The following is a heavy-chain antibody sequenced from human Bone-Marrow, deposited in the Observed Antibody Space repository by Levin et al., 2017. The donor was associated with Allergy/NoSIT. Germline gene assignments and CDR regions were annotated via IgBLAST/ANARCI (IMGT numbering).Heavy chain of an antibody. CDR2: INPSGGGS. J-gene: IGHJ4*02. D-gene: IGHD3-10*01. V-gene: IGHV1-46*01. CDR1: GYIFTSYY. Sequence: ASVKVSCKASGYIFTSYYMHWVRQAPGQGLEWMGIINPSGGGSVYAQRFQGRVTMTSDTSTSTVYMELSSLRSEDTAVYYCVRDESGSFPNLPFDYWGQGTLLTVSS. CDR3: VRDESGSFPNLPFDY.